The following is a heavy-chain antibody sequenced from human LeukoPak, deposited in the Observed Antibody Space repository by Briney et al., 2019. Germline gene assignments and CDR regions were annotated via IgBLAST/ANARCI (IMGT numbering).Heavy chain of an antibody. V-gene: IGHV4-30-2*01. J-gene: IGHJ3*02. CDR3: ARGGWGRAGEAFDT. D-gene: IGHD6-19*01. CDR2: IYHSGST. CDR1: GGSIISGGSS. Sequence: SETLSLTCAVSGGSIISGGSSWGWIRQPPGKGLEWIGYIYHSGSTYYNPSLKSRVTISVDRSKNQFSLKLSSVTAADTAVYYCARGGWGRAGEAFDTWGQGTMVTVSS.